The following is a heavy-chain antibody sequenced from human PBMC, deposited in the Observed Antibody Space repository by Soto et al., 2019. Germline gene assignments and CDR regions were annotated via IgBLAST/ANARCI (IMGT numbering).Heavy chain of an antibody. Sequence: ASVKVSCKASGYTFTSYGISWVRQAPGQGFEWMGWISAYNGNTNYAQKLQGRVTMTTDTSTSTAYMELRSLRSDDTAVYYCAREGEYSYGYLILALDYWGQGTLVTVSS. V-gene: IGHV1-18*01. CDR1: GYTFTSYG. D-gene: IGHD5-18*01. CDR3: AREGEYSYGYLILALDY. J-gene: IGHJ4*02. CDR2: ISAYNGNT.